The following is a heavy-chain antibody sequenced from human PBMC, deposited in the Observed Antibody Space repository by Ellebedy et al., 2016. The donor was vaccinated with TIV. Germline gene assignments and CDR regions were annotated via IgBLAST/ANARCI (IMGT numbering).Heavy chain of an antibody. CDR2: IYDSGST. J-gene: IGHJ4*02. CDR3: ARTFSPHCSSGVCYMAYYFDY. D-gene: IGHD2-8*01. CDR1: GGSISNYY. Sequence: MPSETLSLTCTVSGGSISNYYWSWIRQPPGKGLEWIGNIYDSGSTYYNPSLKSRVTISVDTSKNQFSLNLTSVTAADTAVYYCARTFSPHCSSGVCYMAYYFDYWGQGTLVTVSS. V-gene: IGHV4-59*04.